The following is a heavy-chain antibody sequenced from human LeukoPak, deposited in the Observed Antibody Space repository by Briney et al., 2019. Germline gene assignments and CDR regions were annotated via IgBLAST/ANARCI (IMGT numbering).Heavy chain of an antibody. D-gene: IGHD4-23*01. Sequence: PGGSLRLSCAASGFTVSSNYMSWVRQAPGKGLEWVSIIYRVGSTFYADSVEGRFTISRDNSKNTLYLQMNSLRVEDTAIYYCARDGGNNSWNGMDVWGQGTTVTVSS. CDR2: IYRVGST. J-gene: IGHJ6*02. CDR3: ARDGGNNSWNGMDV. CDR1: GFTVSSNY. V-gene: IGHV3-66*01.